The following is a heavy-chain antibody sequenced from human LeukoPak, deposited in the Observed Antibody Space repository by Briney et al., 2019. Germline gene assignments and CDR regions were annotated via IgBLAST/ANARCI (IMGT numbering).Heavy chain of an antibody. CDR1: GCSISDYY. CDR3: ATHRSHTSSSFFDY. Sequence: SETLSLTCTVSGCSISDYYWSWVRQPPGKGLEWLGDIYTSGGTNYNPALKSRGTISADTYKNQFSLKLSPVTDDDTVVYYCATHRSHTSSSFFDYWGQGTLVSVSS. J-gene: IGHJ4*02. D-gene: IGHD6-6*01. CDR2: IYTSGGT. V-gene: IGHV4-4*09.